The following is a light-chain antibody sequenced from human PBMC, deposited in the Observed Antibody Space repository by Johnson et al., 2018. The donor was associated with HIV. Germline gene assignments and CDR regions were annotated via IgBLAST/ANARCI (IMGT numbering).Light chain of an antibody. CDR3: GTWDSSLSAYV. Sequence: QAVLTQPPSVSAAPGQKVTISCSGSSSNIGNNYVSWYQQLPGTAPKLLIYDNNKRPSGIPDRFSGSNSGPSATLGITGLPTGDDADYYCGTWDSSLSAYVFGTGTKVTVL. J-gene: IGLJ1*01. V-gene: IGLV1-51*01. CDR1: SSNIGNNY. CDR2: DNN.